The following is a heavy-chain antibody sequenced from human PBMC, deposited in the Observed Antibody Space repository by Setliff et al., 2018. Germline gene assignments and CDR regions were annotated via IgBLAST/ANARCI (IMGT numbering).Heavy chain of an antibody. CDR2: ISGYNGYT. CDR1: GYTFAKYG. V-gene: IGHV1-18*01. CDR3: VRDRGASVVGSTTAAFDI. J-gene: IGHJ3*02. Sequence: GASVKVSCKAFGYTFAKYGTSWVRQAPGQGLEWMGWISGYNGYTVYAQKLQGRVTLTTDTSTGTAYMEVRSLRSDDTAQYYCVRDRGASVVGSTTAAFDIWGQGTMVTVSS. D-gene: IGHD2-2*01.